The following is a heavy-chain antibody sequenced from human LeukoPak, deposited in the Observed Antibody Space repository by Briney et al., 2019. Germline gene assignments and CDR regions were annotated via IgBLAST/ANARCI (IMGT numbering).Heavy chain of an antibody. CDR3: ARDPGYSSGWFDY. J-gene: IGHJ4*02. D-gene: IGHD6-19*01. CDR2: ISRSGTII. CDR1: AFTFSSYS. V-gene: IGHV3-48*04. Sequence: PGGSLRLSCTASAFTFSSYSMNWVRQAPGKGLEWVSYISRSGTIISYADSVRGRLTISRDNAKNSLYLQMNSLRAEDTAVYYCARDPGYSSGWFDYWGQGALVTVSS.